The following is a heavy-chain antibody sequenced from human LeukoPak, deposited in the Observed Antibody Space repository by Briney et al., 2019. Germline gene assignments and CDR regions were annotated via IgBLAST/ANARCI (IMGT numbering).Heavy chain of an antibody. J-gene: IGHJ5*02. V-gene: IGHV3-9*01. CDR1: GFTFDDYA. D-gene: IGHD2-2*01. CDR2: ISWNSGSI. CDR3: AKVGSCSSTSCWGLDP. Sequence: GGSPRLSCAASGFTFDDYAMHWDRQAPGKGLEWVSGISWNSGSIGYADSVKGRFTISRDNAKNSLYLQMNSLRAEDTAVNYCAKVGSCSSTSCWGLDPWGQGTLVTVSS.